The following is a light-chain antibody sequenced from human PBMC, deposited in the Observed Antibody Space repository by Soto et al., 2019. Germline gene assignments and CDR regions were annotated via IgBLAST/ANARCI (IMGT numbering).Light chain of an antibody. V-gene: IGKV3-20*01. CDR2: GAS. J-gene: IGKJ3*01. Sequence: EIVVTQSPGTLSLSPGERATFSCRASQSVSSSYLAWYRQQPGQAPRLLIYGASTRATGIPDRLSGSGSGTEFTLTISRLETEDFAVYYCQQYGSSPFAFGPGTKVDIK. CDR1: QSVSSSY. CDR3: QQYGSSPFA.